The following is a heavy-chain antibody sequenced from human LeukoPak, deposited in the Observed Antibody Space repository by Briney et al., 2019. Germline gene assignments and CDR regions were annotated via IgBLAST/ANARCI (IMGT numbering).Heavy chain of an antibody. CDR3: ARADRSTIRSWFDP. CDR2: IIPIIGTA. J-gene: IGHJ5*02. D-gene: IGHD3-22*01. Sequence: SVKVSCKASGGTFSSYAISWVRQAPGQGLEWMGGIIPIIGTANYAQKFQGRVTITTDESTSTAYMELSSLRSEDTAVYYCARADRSTIRSWFDPWGQGTLVTVSS. V-gene: IGHV1-69*05. CDR1: GGTFSSYA.